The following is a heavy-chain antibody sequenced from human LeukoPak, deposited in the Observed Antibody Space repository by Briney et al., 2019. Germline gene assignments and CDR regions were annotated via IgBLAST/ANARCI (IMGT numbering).Heavy chain of an antibody. Sequence: GGSLRLSCAASGFTFSGSAMHWVRQASGKGLEWVGRIRGKANSYATAYAASVKGRVTISRDDSKNTAYLQMNSLKTEDTAVYYCTRYSNWNYGYWYFDLWGRGTLVTVSS. CDR1: GFTFSGSA. CDR3: TRYSNWNYGYWYFDL. J-gene: IGHJ2*01. V-gene: IGHV3-73*01. D-gene: IGHD1-7*01. CDR2: IRGKANSYAT.